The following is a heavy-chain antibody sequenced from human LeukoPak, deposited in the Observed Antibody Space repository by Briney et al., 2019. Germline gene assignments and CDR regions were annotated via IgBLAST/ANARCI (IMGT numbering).Heavy chain of an antibody. CDR3: ARDHDYGDYEGPAAFDY. CDR2: SGPSGGIT. V-gene: IGHV1-46*01. Sequence: ASVKVSCKAFGYTFTDYNLHWVRQAPGQGLKCMGVSGPSGGITNYAQKFQGRVTMTGDTPTGTVYMELTRLRSEDTAVYYCARDHDYGDYEGPAAFDYWGQGTLVTVSS. D-gene: IGHD4-17*01. J-gene: IGHJ4*02. CDR1: GYTFTDYN.